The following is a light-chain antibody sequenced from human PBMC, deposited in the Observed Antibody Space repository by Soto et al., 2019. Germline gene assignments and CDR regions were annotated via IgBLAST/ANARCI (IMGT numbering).Light chain of an antibody. CDR3: QQSYSTPST. J-gene: IGKJ3*01. CDR1: QSISSY. Sequence: DLQMTQSPSSLSASVGDRVTITCRASQSISSYLNWYQQKPGKAPKLLIYAASSLQSGVPSRFSGSGSGTDFTLTISSLQPEDIATYYCQQSYSTPSTFGAGTKVDIK. CDR2: AAS. V-gene: IGKV1-39*01.